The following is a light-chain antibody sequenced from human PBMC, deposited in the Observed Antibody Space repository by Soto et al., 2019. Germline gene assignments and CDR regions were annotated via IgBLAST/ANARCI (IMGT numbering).Light chain of an antibody. J-gene: IGKJ4*02. CDR3: QQRSSWPLT. CDR1: QSLSKS. V-gene: IGKV3-11*01. Sequence: EIVLTQSPATLSVSQGERATLSCRASQSLSKSLAWYQQKPGQAPRLLIDGASNRATGIPARFSGSGSGTDFTLTISSLEPEDFAVYFCQQRSSWPLTFGGGTKVDIK. CDR2: GAS.